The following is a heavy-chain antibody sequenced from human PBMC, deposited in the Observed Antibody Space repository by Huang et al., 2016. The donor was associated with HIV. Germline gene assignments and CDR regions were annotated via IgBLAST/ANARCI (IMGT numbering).Heavy chain of an antibody. Sequence: QVQLEQSGPAVMKPGSSVKVSCQASGGSFSDQSISWVRQAPGQRCEGMGDSIPLFRAPAYAQEFKGRGTMTADESTATIYMELNSLTSEDTAVYYCAMSLRYQYDSRSYWGRYFDYWGQGTLVTVSS. V-gene: IGHV1-69*01. CDR2: SIPLFRAP. D-gene: IGHD3-16*01. J-gene: IGHJ4*02. CDR3: AMSLRYQYDSRSYWGRYFDY. CDR1: GGSFSDQS.